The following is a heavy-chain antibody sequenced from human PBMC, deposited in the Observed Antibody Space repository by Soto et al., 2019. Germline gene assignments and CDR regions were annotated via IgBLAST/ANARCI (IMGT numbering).Heavy chain of an antibody. Sequence: EVQVVESGGGLVQPGGSLRLSCSFTFSMYSMNWVRQAPGKGLEWVASISSGGTYIKYADSVKGRFTISRDNAKNSVSLQTNSLRVDDTAVYFCTRDQGGSYDSWFDPWGQGTLVTVSS. CDR3: TRDQGGSYDSWFDP. V-gene: IGHV3-21*01. CDR1: FTFSMYS. D-gene: IGHD1-26*01. CDR2: ISSGGTYI. J-gene: IGHJ5*02.